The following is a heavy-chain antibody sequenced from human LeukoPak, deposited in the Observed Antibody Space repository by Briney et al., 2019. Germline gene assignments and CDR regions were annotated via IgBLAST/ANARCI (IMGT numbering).Heavy chain of an antibody. CDR2: ISSDGSDK. J-gene: IGHJ4*02. D-gene: IGHD6-13*01. CDR3: ARDSYASSPAY. CDR1: GFTFSSYA. V-gene: IGHV3-30-3*01. Sequence: GGSLRLSCAASGFTFSSYAMHWVRQAPGKRLEWVAVISSDGSDKYYADSVKGRFTISRDNSKNTLFLHMDSLRAEDMAVYYCARDSYASSPAYWGQGTLVTVSS.